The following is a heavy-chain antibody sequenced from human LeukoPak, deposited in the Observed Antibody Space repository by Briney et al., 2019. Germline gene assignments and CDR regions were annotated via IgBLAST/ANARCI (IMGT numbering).Heavy chain of an antibody. CDR2: IYHSGST. V-gene: IGHV4-38-2*02. CDR1: GYSISSGYY. CDR3: ASLFVSGSYFASW. Sequence: SETLSLTCTVSGYSISSGYYWGWIRQPPGRGLEWIGSIYHSGSTYYNPSLKSRVTISVDTSKNQFSLKLSSVTAADTAVYYCASLFVSGSYFASWWGQGTLVTVSS. D-gene: IGHD1-26*01. J-gene: IGHJ4*02.